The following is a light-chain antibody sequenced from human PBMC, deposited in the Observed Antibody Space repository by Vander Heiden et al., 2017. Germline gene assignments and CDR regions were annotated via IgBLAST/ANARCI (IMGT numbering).Light chain of an antibody. CDR1: QSVSTN. V-gene: IGKV3-15*01. CDR3: QQYDNWPQKT. Sequence: EIPLPQPPATLSVSPGERATLSCRASQSVSTNVAWYQQKAGQIPRLLIHGASTRATGIPDRFSGSGSGTEFTLTISNLQSEDFAVYYCQQYDNWPQKTFGQGTKLEIK. CDR2: GAS. J-gene: IGKJ2*01.